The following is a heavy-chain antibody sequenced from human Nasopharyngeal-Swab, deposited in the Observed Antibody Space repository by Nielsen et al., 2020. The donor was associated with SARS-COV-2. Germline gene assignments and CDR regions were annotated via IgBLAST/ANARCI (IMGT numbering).Heavy chain of an antibody. D-gene: IGHD3-22*01. J-gene: IGHJ3*02. CDR3: ATEERITMIVVVITKAFDI. Sequence: GGSLRLSCATSGFTFSSYYMNWVRQAPGKGLEGGSFISSSGSTIYYADSVKGRFTISRDNAKNSLYLQMNSLRAEDTAVYYCATEERITMIVVVITKAFDIWGQGTMVTVSS. V-gene: IGHV3-48*03. CDR2: ISSSGSTI. CDR1: GFTFSSYY.